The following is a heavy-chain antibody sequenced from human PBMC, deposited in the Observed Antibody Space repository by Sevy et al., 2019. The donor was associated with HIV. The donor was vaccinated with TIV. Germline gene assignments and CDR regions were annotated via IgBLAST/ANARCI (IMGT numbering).Heavy chain of an antibody. CDR3: ARDLYVGFRDYYFDY. CDR1: GFTFSSYW. D-gene: IGHD3-10*01. J-gene: IGHJ4*02. CDR2: IKQDGSEK. Sequence: GESLKISCAASGFTFSSYWMSWVRQAPGKGLEWVANIKQDGSEKYYVDSVKGRFTISRDNAKNSLYLQMNSLRAEDTAVYDCARDLYVGFRDYYFDYWGQGTLVTVSS. V-gene: IGHV3-7*03.